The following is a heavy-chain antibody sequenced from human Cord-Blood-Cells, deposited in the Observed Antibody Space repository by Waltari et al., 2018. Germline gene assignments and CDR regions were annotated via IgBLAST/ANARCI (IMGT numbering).Heavy chain of an antibody. J-gene: IGHJ2*01. CDR2: INHSGST. Sequence: VQLQQWGAGLLKPSATLFLTCAVYGGSFSGYYWSWIRQPPGKGLEWIGEINHSGSTNYNPSLKSRVTISVDTSKNQFSLKLSSVTAADTAVYYCARGTNWYFDLWGRGTLVTVSS. CDR3: ARGTNWYFDL. V-gene: IGHV4-34*01. CDR1: GGSFSGYY.